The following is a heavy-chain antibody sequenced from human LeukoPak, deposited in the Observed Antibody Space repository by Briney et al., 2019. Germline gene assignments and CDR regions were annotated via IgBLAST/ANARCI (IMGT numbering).Heavy chain of an antibody. Sequence: SETLSLTCAVYGVSFSGYYWSWIRQPPGKGLEWIGEINHSGSTNYNPSLKSRVTISVDTSKNQFSLKLSSVTAADTAVYYCARVVSGRSYDSSGLYFDYWGQGTLVTVSS. V-gene: IGHV4-34*01. CDR2: INHSGST. CDR3: ARVVSGRSYDSSGLYFDY. D-gene: IGHD3-22*01. CDR1: GVSFSGYY. J-gene: IGHJ4*02.